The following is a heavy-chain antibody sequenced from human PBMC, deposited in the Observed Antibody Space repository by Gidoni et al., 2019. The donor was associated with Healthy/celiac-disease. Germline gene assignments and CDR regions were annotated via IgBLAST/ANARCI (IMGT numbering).Heavy chain of an antibody. CDR1: GGSISSSIYY. V-gene: IGHV4-39*01. Sequence: QLQLQESGPGLVKPSETLSLTCTVSGGSISSSIYYWGWIRQHPGKGLEWIGSIHYRGSTYYNPALKSRVTISVDTSKNQFSLKLSSVTAADTAVYYCARRHWELRDDYWGQRTLVTVSS. J-gene: IGHJ4*02. D-gene: IGHD1-26*01. CDR3: ARRHWELRDDY. CDR2: IHYRGST.